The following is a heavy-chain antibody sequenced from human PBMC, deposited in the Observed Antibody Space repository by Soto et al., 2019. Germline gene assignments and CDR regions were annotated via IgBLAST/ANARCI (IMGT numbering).Heavy chain of an antibody. J-gene: IGHJ5*02. Sequence: QVQLQESGPGLVKPSGTLTVTCTVSGASISSSSWWSWVRQPPGKGLEWIGEVYHSGDTNYNPSLKSGVTLSVDKSKNQLSLNLTSVTAADTAVYYCARDLGWFDPWGQGTLVTVSS. CDR2: VYHSGDT. V-gene: IGHV4-4*02. CDR3: ARDLGWFDP. CDR1: GASISSSSW. D-gene: IGHD7-27*01.